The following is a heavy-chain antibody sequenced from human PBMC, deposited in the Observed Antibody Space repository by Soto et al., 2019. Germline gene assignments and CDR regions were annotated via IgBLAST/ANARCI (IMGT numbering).Heavy chain of an antibody. V-gene: IGHV3-30*18. CDR3: AKDPRLLDY. J-gene: IGHJ4*02. CDR2: ISYDGSNK. CDR1: GFTFSNYG. Sequence: PGGSLRLSCAASGFTFSNYGMHWVRQAPGKGLEWVAVISYDGSNKYYADSVKGRFTISRDNSKNTLYLQMNSLRSEDTAVYYCAKDPRLLDYWGQGTLVTVSS.